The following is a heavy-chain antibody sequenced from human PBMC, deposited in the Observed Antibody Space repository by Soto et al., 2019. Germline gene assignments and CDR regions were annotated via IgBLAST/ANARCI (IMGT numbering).Heavy chain of an antibody. J-gene: IGHJ6*04. CDR2: INHSGST. V-gene: IGHV4-34*01. CDR1: GGSFSGYY. D-gene: IGHD1-26*01. Sequence: SETLSLTCAVYGGSFSGYYWSWIRQPPGKGLEWIGEINHSGSTNYNPSLKSRVTISVDTSKKQFSLNLSSVTAADTAVYYCARGPPVAFSASPQVDVWGKGTTVTVSS. CDR3: ARGPPVAFSASPQVDV.